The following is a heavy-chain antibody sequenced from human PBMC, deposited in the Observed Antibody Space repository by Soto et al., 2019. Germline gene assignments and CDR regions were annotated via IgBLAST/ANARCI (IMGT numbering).Heavy chain of an antibody. V-gene: IGHV4-59*01. J-gene: IGHJ6*02. CDR2: VYYSGGA. CDR3: TRDGDGRMTTNPYYYYGMDV. CDR1: GGSISGYY. D-gene: IGHD2-21*02. Sequence: SENLSLTCTVSGGSISGYYWSWIRQPPGKGLEWIGNVYYSGGAKYNPSVKRRVSISVDTSKNQFSLNLSSVTAADTAVYYCTRDGDGRMTTNPYYYYGMDVWGPGITVTVS.